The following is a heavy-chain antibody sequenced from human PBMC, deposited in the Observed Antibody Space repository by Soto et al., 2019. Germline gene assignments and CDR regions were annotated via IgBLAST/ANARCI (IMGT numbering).Heavy chain of an antibody. Sequence: PSETLSLTCTVSGGSISSSSDYWGWIRQPPGKGLEWIGSIYYSGSTYYNPSLKSRVTISVDTSKNQFSLKLSSVTAADTAVYYCARRTIFGVTDAFDIWGQGTMVTVSS. V-gene: IGHV4-39*01. CDR1: GGSISSSSDY. D-gene: IGHD3-3*01. J-gene: IGHJ3*02. CDR3: ARRTIFGVTDAFDI. CDR2: IYYSGST.